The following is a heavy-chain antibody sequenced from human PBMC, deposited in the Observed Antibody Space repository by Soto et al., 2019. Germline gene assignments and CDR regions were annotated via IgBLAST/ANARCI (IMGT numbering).Heavy chain of an antibody. D-gene: IGHD3-10*01. V-gene: IGHV3-23*01. CDR3: AKHAPRGDYYYGMDV. CDR2: ISAGGGTT. Sequence: PGGSLRLSCEASGFTFSSYAMSWVRQAPGKGLEWVSGISAGGGTTYYADYVKGRFTISRDNSKNTLYLQMNSLRAEDMALYYCAKHAPRGDYYYGMDVWGQGTTVTVSS. CDR1: GFTFSSYA. J-gene: IGHJ6*02.